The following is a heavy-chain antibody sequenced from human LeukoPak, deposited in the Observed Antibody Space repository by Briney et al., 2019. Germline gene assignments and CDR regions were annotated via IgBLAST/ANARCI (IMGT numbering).Heavy chain of an antibody. D-gene: IGHD3-16*02. CDR1: GGSLSSGGYC. CDR3: ARHSRDASPPNYYDYVWGSYRYPYYFDY. V-gene: IGHV4-31*03. Sequence: PSETLCLTCTVSGGSLSSGGYCWSWIRQHPGKGLEWIGYIDFSGSTYYNPSLRSRVTISVDTSKTHFTLKWSSLTAADTAVYYFARHSRDASPPNYYDYVWGSYRYPYYFDYWGQGTLVTVSS. CDR2: IDFSGST. J-gene: IGHJ4*02.